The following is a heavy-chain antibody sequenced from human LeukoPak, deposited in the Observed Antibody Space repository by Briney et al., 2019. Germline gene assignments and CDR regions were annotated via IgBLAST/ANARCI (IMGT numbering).Heavy chain of an antibody. CDR1: GYTLTELS. V-gene: IGHV1-24*01. CDR3: ATDSPYCSSTSCYPYYYYGMDV. J-gene: IGHJ6*02. D-gene: IGHD2-2*01. Sequence: GASVKVSCKVSGYTLTELSMHWVRQAPGKGLEWMGGFDPEDGETIYAQKFQGRVTMTEDTSTDTAYMELSSLRSEDTAVYYCATDSPYCSSTSCYPYYYYGMDVWGQGTTVTVSS. CDR2: FDPEDGET.